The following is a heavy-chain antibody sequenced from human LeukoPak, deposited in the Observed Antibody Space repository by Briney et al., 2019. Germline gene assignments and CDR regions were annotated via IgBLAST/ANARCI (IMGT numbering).Heavy chain of an antibody. V-gene: IGHV3-7*01. J-gene: IGHJ6*02. CDR3: ARVVEDDRRIRFLEWLPNYYYYYGMDV. CDR2: IKQDGSEK. CDR1: GFTFSSYW. Sequence: PGGSLRLSCAASGFTFSSYWMSWVRQAPGKELEWVANIKQDGSEKYYVDSVKGRFTISRDNAKNSLYLQMNSLRAEDTAVYYCARVVEDDRRIRFLEWLPNYYYYYGMDVWGQGTTVTVSS. D-gene: IGHD3-3*01.